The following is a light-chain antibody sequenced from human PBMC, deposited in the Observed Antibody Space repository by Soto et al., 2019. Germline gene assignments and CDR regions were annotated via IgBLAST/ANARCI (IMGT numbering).Light chain of an antibody. CDR3: QQYNNCPSLT. CDR1: QSVSSN. J-gene: IGKJ4*01. V-gene: IGKV3-15*01. CDR2: GAS. Sequence: EIVMTQSPATLSVSPGERATLSCRASQSVSSNLAWYQQKPGQAPRLLIYGASTRATGIPPTFRGSGPGTEFTLPISSLQSEDFAVYYCQQYNNCPSLTFGGGTKVEIK.